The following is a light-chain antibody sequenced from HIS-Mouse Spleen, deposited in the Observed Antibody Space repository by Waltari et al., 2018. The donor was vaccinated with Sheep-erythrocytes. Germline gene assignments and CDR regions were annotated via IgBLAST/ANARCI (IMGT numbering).Light chain of an antibody. CDR3: QAWDSSTAWV. J-gene: IGLJ3*02. CDR2: EDS. V-gene: IGLV3-1*01. CDR1: QFGDQY. Sequence: SYELTQPPSVSVSPGQTASIPCSGGQFGDQYACWQQHKPGQSPVLVIYEDSQRPAGIPERFPGSNSGNTATLTISGTQAMDEADYYCQAWDSSTAWVFGGGTKLTVL.